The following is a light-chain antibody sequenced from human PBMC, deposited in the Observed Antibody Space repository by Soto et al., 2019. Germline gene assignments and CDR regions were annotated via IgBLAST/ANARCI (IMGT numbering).Light chain of an antibody. V-gene: IGLV1-40*01. Sequence: QSVLTQPPSASGAPGQRVTISCTGSSSNIGAGYDVHWYQQLPGTAPKLLIYGNSNRPSGVPDRFSGSKSGTSASLAITGLQAEDGADYYCQSYDSSLSAVVFGGGTKLTVL. CDR1: SSNIGAGYD. CDR2: GNS. J-gene: IGLJ2*01. CDR3: QSYDSSLSAVV.